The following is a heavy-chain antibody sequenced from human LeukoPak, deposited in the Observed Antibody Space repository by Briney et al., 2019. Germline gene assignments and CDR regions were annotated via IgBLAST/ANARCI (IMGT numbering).Heavy chain of an antibody. Sequence: ASVKVSCKASGYTFTSYGISWVRQAPGQGLEWMGWISAYNGNTNYAQKLQGRVTMTTDTSTSTAYMELRSLRSDDTAVYYCARGRYDFWSGYQGDAFDIWGRGTMVTVSS. V-gene: IGHV1-18*01. CDR1: GYTFTSYG. CDR3: ARGRYDFWSGYQGDAFDI. D-gene: IGHD3-3*01. J-gene: IGHJ3*02. CDR2: ISAYNGNT.